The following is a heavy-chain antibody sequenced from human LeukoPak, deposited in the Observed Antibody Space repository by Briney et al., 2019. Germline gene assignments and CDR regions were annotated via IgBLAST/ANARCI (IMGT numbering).Heavy chain of an antibody. J-gene: IGHJ4*02. CDR1: GYTFTSYG. Sequence: ASVKVSCKASGYTFTSYGISWVRQAPGQGLEWMGWISAYNGNTNYAQKLQGRVTMTTATSTSPAYMELRSLRSDDTAVYYCARDLTHRRNYDNSGYQIVSAFWGQGTLVTVSS. CDR2: ISAYNGNT. V-gene: IGHV1-18*01. D-gene: IGHD3-22*01. CDR3: ARDLTHRRNYDNSGYQIVSAF.